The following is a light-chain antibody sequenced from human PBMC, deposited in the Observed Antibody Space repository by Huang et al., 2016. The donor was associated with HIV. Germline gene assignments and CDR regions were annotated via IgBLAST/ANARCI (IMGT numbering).Light chain of an antibody. Sequence: EIVMTQSPATLSVSLGGRATLSCRASQTVCRNLAWYQQKPGQAPRLLIYGASTRASGLPARFSGSGSGTEFTITISSRRSEDVAVYYCQQYSNWPPDTFGQGTKLEIK. CDR1: QTVCRN. J-gene: IGKJ2*01. V-gene: IGKV3-15*01. CDR3: QQYSNWPPDT. CDR2: GAS.